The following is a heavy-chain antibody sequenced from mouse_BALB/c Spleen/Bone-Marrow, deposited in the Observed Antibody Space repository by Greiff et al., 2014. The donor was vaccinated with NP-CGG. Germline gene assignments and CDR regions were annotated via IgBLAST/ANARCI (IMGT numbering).Heavy chain of an antibody. V-gene: IGHV14-3*02. CDR3: ASSGNYEGGAMDY. J-gene: IGHJ4*01. D-gene: IGHD2-1*01. CDR1: GFNIKDTY. Sequence: DVKLQESGAELVKPEASVKLSCTASGFNIKDTYMHWVKQRPEQGLEWIGRIDPANGNTKYVPTFQGKATITADTSSNTAYLQLSSLTSEDTAVYYRASSGNYEGGAMDYWGQGISVTVSS. CDR2: IDPANGNT.